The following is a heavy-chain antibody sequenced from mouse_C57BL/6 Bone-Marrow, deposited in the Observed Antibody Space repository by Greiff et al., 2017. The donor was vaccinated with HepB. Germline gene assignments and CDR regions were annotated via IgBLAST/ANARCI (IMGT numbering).Heavy chain of an antibody. V-gene: IGHV5-6*01. CDR1: GFTFSSYG. Sequence: EVHLVESGGDLVKPGGSLKLSCAASGFTFSSYGMSWVRQTPDKRLEWVATISSGGSYTYYPDSVKGRFTISRDNAKNTLYLQMSSLKSEDTAMYYCARHFYYDYDYWYFDVWGTGTTVTVSS. J-gene: IGHJ1*03. CDR2: ISSGGSYT. D-gene: IGHD2-4*01. CDR3: ARHFYYDYDYWYFDV.